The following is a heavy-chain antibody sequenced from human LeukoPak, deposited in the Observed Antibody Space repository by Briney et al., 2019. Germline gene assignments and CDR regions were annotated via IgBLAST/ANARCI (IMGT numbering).Heavy chain of an antibody. V-gene: IGHV4-38-2*01. CDR2: FYHSGSN. D-gene: IGHD6-6*01. CDR1: GYSISSGYY. Sequence: PSETLSLTCAVSGYSISSGYYWGCIRQPPGKGLEWIGSFYHSGSNYYNPSLKSRVTISVDTSKNQFSLKLSSVTAADTAVYYCARPLYSSSSGFDYWGQGTLVTVSS. J-gene: IGHJ4*02. CDR3: ARPLYSSSSGFDY.